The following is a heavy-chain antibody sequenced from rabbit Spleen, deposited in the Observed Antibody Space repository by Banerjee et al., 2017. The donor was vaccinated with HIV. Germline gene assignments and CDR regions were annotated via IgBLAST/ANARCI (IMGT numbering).Heavy chain of an antibody. D-gene: IGHD3-1*01. V-gene: IGHV1S45*01. J-gene: IGHJ4*01. CDR3: ARGRWNAMDL. CDR2: IYTGGSGST. CDR1: GFSFDYRYV. Sequence: QEQLVESGGGLVRPEGSLTLTCTASGFSFDYRYVMCWVRQAPGKGLEWIGCIYTGGSGSTAYASWAKGRFTVSRTSSTTVTLQLNSLTAADTATYFCARGRWNAMDLWGPGTLVTVS.